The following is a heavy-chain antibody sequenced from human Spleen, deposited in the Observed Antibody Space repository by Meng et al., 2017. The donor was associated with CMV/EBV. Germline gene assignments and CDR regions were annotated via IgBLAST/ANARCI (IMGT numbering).Heavy chain of an antibody. CDR1: GFTFSSYG. J-gene: IGHJ3*02. CDR2: NWYDGNNK. Sequence: SLQIYCAASGFTFSSYGMHWVRQTPGKGLEWVAVNWYDGNNKYYTDSVKGRFTISRDNFKNTLFLQMNSLRAEDTAVYYCARDYSGDSSGYYLDAFDIWGQGTMVTVSS. D-gene: IGHD3-22*01. CDR3: ARDYSGDSSGYYLDAFDI. V-gene: IGHV3-33*01.